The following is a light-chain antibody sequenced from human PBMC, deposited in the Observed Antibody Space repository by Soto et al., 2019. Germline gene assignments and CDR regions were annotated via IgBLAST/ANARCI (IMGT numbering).Light chain of an antibody. J-gene: IGLJ2*01. CDR3: AAWDDSLSGVV. CDR2: TND. CDR1: GSNVGINF. V-gene: IGLV1-47*02. Sequence: QSVLTQPPSASGAPGQRVTISCSGSGSNVGINFVYWYQQLPGTAPKLLIYTNDQRPSGVPDRFSGSKSGTSASLAISGLRSEDEADYYCAAWDDSLSGVVFGGGTKLTVL.